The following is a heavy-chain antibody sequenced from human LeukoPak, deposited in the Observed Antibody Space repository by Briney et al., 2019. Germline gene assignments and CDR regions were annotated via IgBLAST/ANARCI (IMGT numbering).Heavy chain of an antibody. D-gene: IGHD1-26*01. Sequence: GGSLRLSCAASGFSFSSYGIHWVRQAPGKGLEWVAVIWYDGSNKYYADSVKGRFTISRDNSKNTLYLQMNSLRAEDTAVYYCAREVWSSGSYYVPFDYWGQGTLVTVSS. CDR3: AREVWSSGSYYVPFDY. V-gene: IGHV3-33*08. CDR1: GFSFSSYG. J-gene: IGHJ4*02. CDR2: IWYDGSNK.